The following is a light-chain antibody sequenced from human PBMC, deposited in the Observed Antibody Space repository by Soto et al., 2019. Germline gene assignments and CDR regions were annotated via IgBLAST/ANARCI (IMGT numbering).Light chain of an antibody. CDR1: SRDVGAYDY. CDR2: YVD. J-gene: IGLJ1*01. Sequence: QSVLTQPASVSGSPGQSITISCTGTSRDVGAYDYVSWYLQYPDKAPQHLIYYVDHRTSGVSSRFSGSKSGNTASLTIAGLQAEDEGDYYCCSYADGSIYFFGTGTKLTVL. CDR3: CSYADGSIYF. V-gene: IGLV2-14*03.